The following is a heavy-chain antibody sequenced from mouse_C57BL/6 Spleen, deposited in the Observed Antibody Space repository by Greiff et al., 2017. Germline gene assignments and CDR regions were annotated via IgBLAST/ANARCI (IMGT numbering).Heavy chain of an antibody. CDR3: AREYDGYLRWAMDY. Sequence: EVKLVESGGGLVKPGGSLKLSCAASGFTFSDYGMHWVRQAPEKGLEWVAYISSGSSTIYYADTVKGRFTISRANAKNTRFLQMTSLRSEDTAMYYCAREYDGYLRWAMDYWGQGTSVTVSS. CDR2: ISSGSSTI. J-gene: IGHJ4*01. V-gene: IGHV5-17*01. D-gene: IGHD2-3*01. CDR1: GFTFSDYG.